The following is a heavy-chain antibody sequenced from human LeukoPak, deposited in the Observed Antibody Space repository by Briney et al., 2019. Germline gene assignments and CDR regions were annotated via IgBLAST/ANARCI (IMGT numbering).Heavy chain of an antibody. Sequence: SETLSLTCTVSGGSISSYYWSWIRQPPGKGLEWIGYIYYSGSTNYNPSLKSRVTISVDTSKNQFSLKLSSVTAADTAVYYCARQVPYGGEDPFDYWGQGTLVTVSS. D-gene: IGHD4-23*01. V-gene: IGHV4-59*08. CDR3: ARQVPYGGEDPFDY. J-gene: IGHJ4*02. CDR2: IYYSGST. CDR1: GGSISSYY.